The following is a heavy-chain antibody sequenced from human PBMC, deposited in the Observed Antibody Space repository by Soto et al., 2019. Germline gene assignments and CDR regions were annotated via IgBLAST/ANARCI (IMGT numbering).Heavy chain of an antibody. Sequence: GASVKVSCKASGYTFTSYGISWVRQAPGQGLEWMGWISAYNGNTNYAQKLQGRVTMTTDTSTSTAYMELRSLRSDDTAVYYCARKIVVVVAANSYAAFDIWGQGTMVTVSS. V-gene: IGHV1-18*01. D-gene: IGHD2-15*01. CDR1: GYTFTSYG. CDR2: ISAYNGNT. CDR3: ARKIVVVVAANSYAAFDI. J-gene: IGHJ3*02.